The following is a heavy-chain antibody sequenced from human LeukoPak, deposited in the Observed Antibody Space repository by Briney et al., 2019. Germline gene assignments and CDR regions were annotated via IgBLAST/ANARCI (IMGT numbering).Heavy chain of an antibody. Sequence: ASVTVSCKASGYTFTSYGITWVRQAPGQGLEWMGWISAYNGYTNYAQKLQGRVTITTEISPTTAYMELRSLRSDDTAVYYCARVAQHRYYYDSSDYRYYFDYWGQGTLVTVSS. J-gene: IGHJ4*02. V-gene: IGHV1-18*01. CDR1: GYTFTSYG. CDR2: ISAYNGYT. CDR3: ARVAQHRYYYDSSDYRYYFDY. D-gene: IGHD3-22*01.